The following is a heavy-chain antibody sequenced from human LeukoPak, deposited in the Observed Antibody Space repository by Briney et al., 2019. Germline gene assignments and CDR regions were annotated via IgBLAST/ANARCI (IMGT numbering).Heavy chain of an antibody. CDR3: TTIAVAGIYYYYYYYMDV. CDR2: IKSKTDGGTT. D-gene: IGHD6-19*01. V-gene: IGHV3-15*01. CDR1: GFTFSNAW. J-gene: IGHJ6*03. Sequence: PGGSLRLSCAASGFTFSNAWMSWVRQAPGKGLEWVGRIKSKTDGGTTDYAAPVKGRFTISRDDSKNTLYLQMNSLKTEDTAVYYCTTIAVAGIYYYYYYYMDVWGKGTTVTVSS.